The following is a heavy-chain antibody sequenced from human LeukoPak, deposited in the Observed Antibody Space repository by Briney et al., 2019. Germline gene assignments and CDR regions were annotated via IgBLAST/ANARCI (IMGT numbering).Heavy chain of an antibody. CDR3: ARGNSCGSGRYGLDY. J-gene: IGHJ4*02. V-gene: IGHV4-59*01. CDR2: IYYSGST. Sequence: PSETLSLTCTASGVTISSYYWSWIRQPPGKGLEWVGYIYYSGSTNYNPSPKNRVTISVYTSKTQFSLKLSSVTAADAAVYYCARGNSCGSGRYGLDYWGQGTLVIVSS. D-gene: IGHD3-10*01. CDR1: GVTISSYY.